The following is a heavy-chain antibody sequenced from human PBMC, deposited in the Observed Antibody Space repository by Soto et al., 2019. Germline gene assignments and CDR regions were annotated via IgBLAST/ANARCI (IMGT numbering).Heavy chain of an antibody. J-gene: IGHJ4*02. Sequence: QLRESGPGRVNPPQTLPLTSTFSVGSISRGVSSGSWIRNPQGKGLEWIGYIYYSGSTYYNPSLKSRVTISVDTSKNQFSLKLSSVTAADTAVYYCARVGGFGATTIDYWGQGTLVTVSS. V-gene: IGHV4-30-4*01. CDR2: IYYSGST. CDR1: VGSISRGVSS. CDR3: ARVGGFGATTIDY. D-gene: IGHD3-10*01.